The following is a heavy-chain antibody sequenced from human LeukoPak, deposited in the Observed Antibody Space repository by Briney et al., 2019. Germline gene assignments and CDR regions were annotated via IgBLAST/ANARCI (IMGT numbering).Heavy chain of an antibody. V-gene: IGHV3-23*01. CDR2: ISGSGGST. CDR1: GFTFSSYA. D-gene: IGHD6-19*01. Sequence: AGGSLRLSCAASGFTFSSYAMSWVRQAPGKGLEWVSAISGSGGSTYYADSVKGRFTISRDNSKNTLYLQMNSLRAEDTAVYYCAKRGNPSYSSGYYYFDYWGQGTLVTVSS. J-gene: IGHJ4*02. CDR3: AKRGNPSYSSGYYYFDY.